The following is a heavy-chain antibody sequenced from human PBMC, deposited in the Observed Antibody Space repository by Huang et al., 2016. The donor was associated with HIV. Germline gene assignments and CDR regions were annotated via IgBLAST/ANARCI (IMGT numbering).Heavy chain of an antibody. Sequence: QVQLVQSGAEVKKPGSSVKVSCKVSGGTFNSYAITWVRPAPGQGLELLGGIIPIFGTPNYAQQFQGRVTITADDSTNTVYMELNSLRSEDAAVYYCARDAREYGDYYYGMDVWGQGTTVIVSS. V-gene: IGHV1-69*01. D-gene: IGHD2-8*01. CDR1: GGTFNSYA. CDR2: IIPIFGTP. J-gene: IGHJ6*02. CDR3: ARDAREYGDYYYGMDV.